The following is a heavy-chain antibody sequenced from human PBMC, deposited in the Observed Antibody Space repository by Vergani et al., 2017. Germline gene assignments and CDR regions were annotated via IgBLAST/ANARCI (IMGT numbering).Heavy chain of an antibody. CDR3: AGGDSSGSDY. CDR2: INPNSGST. V-gene: IGHV1-46*01. Sequence: QVQLVQSGAEVKKPGASVKVSCKASGYTFTGYYMHWVRQAPGQGLEWMGWINPNSGSTSYAQKFQGRVTMTRDTSTSTVYMELSSLRSEDTAVYYCAGGDSSGSDYWGQGTLVTVSS. D-gene: IGHD6-19*01. CDR1: GYTFTGYY. J-gene: IGHJ4*02.